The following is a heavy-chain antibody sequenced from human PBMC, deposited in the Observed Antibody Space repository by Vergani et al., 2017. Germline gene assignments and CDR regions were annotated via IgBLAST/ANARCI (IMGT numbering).Heavy chain of an antibody. V-gene: IGHV3-9*01. J-gene: IGHJ4*02. D-gene: IGHD5-18*01. CDR2: ISWNIGSI. CDR3: AKDRYSYGYGGIDY. Sequence: EVQLVESGGGLVQPGRSLRLSCADSGFTFDDYAMHWVRQAPGKGLEWVSVISWNIGSICYADSVQGRFTISRDEAKNSLYLQMNSLRAEDTALYYCAKDRYSYGYGGIDYWGQGTLVTVSS. CDR1: GFTFDDYA.